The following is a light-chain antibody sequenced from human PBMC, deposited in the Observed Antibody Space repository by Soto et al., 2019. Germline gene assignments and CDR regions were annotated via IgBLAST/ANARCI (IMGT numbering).Light chain of an antibody. Sequence: DIHMTQSPSSLSASVGDRVTITCRASQSISSYLNWYQQKPGKAPKLLIYAAARLQLVGPSRFSGSVSGTDFTLTISSLQPTDFATYYCQQSYSTPRTFGQGTKVEIK. CDR3: QQSYSTPRT. J-gene: IGKJ1*01. CDR2: AAA. CDR1: QSISSY. V-gene: IGKV1-39*01.